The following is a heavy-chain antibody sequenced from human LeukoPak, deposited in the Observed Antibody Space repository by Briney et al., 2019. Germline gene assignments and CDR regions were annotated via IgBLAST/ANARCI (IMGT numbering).Heavy chain of an antibody. CDR1: GGSISSYY. Sequence: SETLSLTCTVSGGSISSYYWSWIRQPAGKGLEWIGRIYTSGSTNYNPSLKSRVTMSVDTSKNQFSLKLSSVTAADTAVYYCARDGCSSTSCYENYGMDVWGQGTTVTVSS. D-gene: IGHD2-2*01. CDR3: ARDGCSSTSCYENYGMDV. CDR2: IYTSGST. V-gene: IGHV4-4*07. J-gene: IGHJ6*02.